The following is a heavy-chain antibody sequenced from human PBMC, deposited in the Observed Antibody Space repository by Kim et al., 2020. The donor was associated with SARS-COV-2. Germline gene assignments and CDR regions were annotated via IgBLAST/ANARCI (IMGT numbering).Heavy chain of an antibody. D-gene: IGHD1-26*01. CDR3: SAGMGRTNTDY. Sequence: GGSLRLSCEASGFPFSNVWMNWVRQAPGKGLEWVGRIKREIDGGTTDYVAPVKGRFTISRDDSKNTMYLQMNSLKTEDTAMYYCSAGMGRTNTDYWGQGTLVTVPS. V-gene: IGHV3-15*01. CDR2: IKREIDGGTT. J-gene: IGHJ4*02. CDR1: GFPFSNVW.